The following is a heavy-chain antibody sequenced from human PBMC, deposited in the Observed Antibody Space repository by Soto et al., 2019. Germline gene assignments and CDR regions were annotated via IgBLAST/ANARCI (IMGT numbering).Heavy chain of an antibody. CDR1: VYSISSGYY. J-gene: IGHJ4*02. CDR2: ISGSGGST. CDR3: AKGGASYITMIVVVIVPFDY. Sequence: LSLTCAVSVYSISSGYYWGWIRQPPGKGLEWVSAISGSGGSTYYADSVKGRFTISRDNSKNTLYLQMNSLRAEDTAVYYCAKGGASYITMIVVVIVPFDYWGQGTLVTVSS. V-gene: IGHV3-23*01. D-gene: IGHD3-22*01.